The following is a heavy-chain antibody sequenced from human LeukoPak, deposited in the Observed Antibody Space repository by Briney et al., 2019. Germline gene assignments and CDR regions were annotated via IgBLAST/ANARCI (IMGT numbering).Heavy chain of an antibody. Sequence: GGSLRLSCTVSGFTLSSYEMSWIRQAPGKGLEWVSSIYYDGGSGHYADSVKGRFTISRDNSNNTLFLHLNSLRGEDTAVYYCTRNSGWYGLSWGQGTLVTVSS. J-gene: IGHJ1*01. V-gene: IGHV3-23*03. CDR1: GFTLSSYE. CDR3: TRNSGWYGLS. CDR2: IYYDGGSG. D-gene: IGHD6-19*01.